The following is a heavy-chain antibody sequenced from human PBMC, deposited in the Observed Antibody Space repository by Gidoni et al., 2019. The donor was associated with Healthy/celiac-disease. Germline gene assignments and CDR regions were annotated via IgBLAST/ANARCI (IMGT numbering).Heavy chain of an antibody. J-gene: IGHJ3*02. V-gene: IGHV3-21*01. CDR1: VFTLSSYR. D-gene: IGHD6-13*01. Sequence: EVPVVESGGGLVNPGGSLRLLCASSVFTLSSYRMNWVRQAPGKGLEWVSSISSSSSYIYYADSVKGRFTISRDNAKNSLYLQMNSLRAEDTAVYYCARVRSSSWGNAFDIWGQGTMVTVSS. CDR3: ARVRSSSWGNAFDI. CDR2: ISSSSSYI.